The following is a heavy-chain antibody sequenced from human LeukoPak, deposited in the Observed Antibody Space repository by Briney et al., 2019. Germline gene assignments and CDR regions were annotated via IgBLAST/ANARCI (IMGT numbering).Heavy chain of an antibody. CDR2: IYYSGST. CDR1: GFTFSSYS. J-gene: IGHJ6*03. CDR3: ARASVLLSMDV. D-gene: IGHD3-10*01. Sequence: GSLRLSCAASGFTFSSYSMNWVRQPPGKGLEWIGSIYYSGSTYYNPSLKSRVTISVDTSKNQFSLKLSSVTAADTAVYFCARASVLLSMDVWGKGTTVTISS. V-gene: IGHV4-39*07.